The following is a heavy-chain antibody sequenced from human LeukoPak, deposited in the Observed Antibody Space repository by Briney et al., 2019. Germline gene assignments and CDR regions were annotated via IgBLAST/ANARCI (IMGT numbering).Heavy chain of an antibody. V-gene: IGHV4-59*12. CDR3: ARESSIAARQGNFDY. CDR1: GDSISSYY. J-gene: IGHJ4*02. D-gene: IGHD6-6*01. CDR2: IYYSGST. Sequence: SETVSLTCSVCGDSISSYYWRGLRQPPGEGREWLGYIYYSGSTNYNPYLKSRVTMSVDTYKHRFSLKLSAVTAADTAVYYCARESSIAARQGNFDYWGQGTLVTVSS.